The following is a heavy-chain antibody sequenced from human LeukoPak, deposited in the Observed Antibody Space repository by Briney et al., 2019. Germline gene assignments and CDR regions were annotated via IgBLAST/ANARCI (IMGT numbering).Heavy chain of an antibody. CDR2: IFPGDSDT. D-gene: IGHD1/OR15-1a*01. CDR1: GYSFTTYW. V-gene: IGHV5-51*01. CDR3: ATSETQTRFDY. Sequence: GESLKICCKGSGYSFTTYWIGWVRQMPGKGLEWIGIIFPGDSDTTYSPSLQGQATISADTSINTAYLQWSSLRASDTAMYYCATSETQTRFDYWGQGTPVTVSS. J-gene: IGHJ4*02.